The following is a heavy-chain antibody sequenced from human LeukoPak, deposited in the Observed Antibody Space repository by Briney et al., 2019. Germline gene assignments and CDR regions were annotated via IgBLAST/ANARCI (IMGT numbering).Heavy chain of an antibody. D-gene: IGHD3-10*01. CDR3: ARFGYYGSGSYFTYYYYYMDV. J-gene: IGHJ6*03. CDR1: GYTFTGYY. Sequence: GASVKVSCKASGYTFTGYYMHWVRQAPGQGLEWMGWISAYNVNTNYAQKLQGRVTMTTDTSTSTAYMELRSLRSDDTAVYYCARFGYYGSGSYFTYYYYYMDVWGKGTTVTISS. CDR2: ISAYNVNT. V-gene: IGHV1-18*04.